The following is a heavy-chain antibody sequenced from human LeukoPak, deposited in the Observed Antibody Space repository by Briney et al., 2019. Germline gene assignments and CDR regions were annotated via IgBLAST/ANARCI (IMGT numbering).Heavy chain of an antibody. D-gene: IGHD4-17*01. V-gene: IGHV1-69*13. CDR1: GGTFSSYA. CDR3: ARGGTVTNLPFDY. CDR2: IIPIFGTA. J-gene: IGHJ4*02. Sequence: SVKVSCKASGGTFSSYAISWVRQAPGQGVAWMGGIIPIFGTANYAQKFQGRVTITADESTSTAYMELSSLRSEDTAVYYCARGGTVTNLPFDYWGQGTLVTVSS.